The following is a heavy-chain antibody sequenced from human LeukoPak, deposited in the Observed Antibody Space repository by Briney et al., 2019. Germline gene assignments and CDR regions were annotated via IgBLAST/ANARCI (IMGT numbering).Heavy chain of an antibody. V-gene: IGHV3-30*18. D-gene: IGHD3-3*01. CDR2: ISYDGNNK. CDR3: AKDSRVITIFGTPQY. Sequence: GGSLRLSCAASGFTFSSFGMHWVRQAPGKGLEWVEVISYDGNNKYYADSVKGRFTISRDNSKNTLYLQMNSLRAEDTAVYYCAKDSRVITIFGTPQYWGQGTLVAVSS. J-gene: IGHJ4*02. CDR1: GFTFSSFG.